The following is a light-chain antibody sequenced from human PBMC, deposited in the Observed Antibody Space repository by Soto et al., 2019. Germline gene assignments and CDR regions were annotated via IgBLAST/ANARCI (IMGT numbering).Light chain of an antibody. V-gene: IGLV1-44*01. Sequence: QTVVTQPPSASGTLGQRVTISCSGSSSNIGSNTVNWYQQLPGTAPKLLIYSNNQRPSGVPDRFSGSKSGTSASLAISGLQSEDEADYYCAAWDDSLNGRVFGTGTQLTVL. CDR2: SNN. CDR3: AAWDDSLNGRV. CDR1: SSNIGSNT. J-gene: IGLJ1*01.